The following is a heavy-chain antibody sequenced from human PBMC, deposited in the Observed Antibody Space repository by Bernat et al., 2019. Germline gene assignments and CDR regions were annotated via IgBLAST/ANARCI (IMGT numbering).Heavy chain of an antibody. Sequence: EMQLVESGGGLVKPGGSLRLSCTASGFTFSDFSMNWVRQAPGKGLEWLSYISRISSHIYYADSVKGRFTISRDNAKSTLCLQMNSLRADDTAVYYCAGDPADSLTRNWFDPWGQGTLVTVSS. J-gene: IGHJ5*02. CDR1: GFTFSDFS. D-gene: IGHD4-4*01. CDR2: ISRISSHI. V-gene: IGHV3-21*05. CDR3: AGDPADSLTRNWFDP.